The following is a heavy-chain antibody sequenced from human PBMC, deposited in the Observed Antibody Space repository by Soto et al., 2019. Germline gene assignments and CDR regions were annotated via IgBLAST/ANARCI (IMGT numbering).Heavy chain of an antibody. CDR1: GGSISSGGYY. Sequence: QVQLQESGPGLVKPSQTLSLTCTVSGGSISSGGYYWSWIRQHPGKGLEWIGYIYYSGSTYYNPPLKSRLTISVDTSKSQFSLNLSSVTAADTAVYYCARDRDGYSHFDYWGQGTLVTVSS. V-gene: IGHV4-31*03. CDR2: IYYSGST. CDR3: ARDRDGYSHFDY. J-gene: IGHJ4*02. D-gene: IGHD2-15*01.